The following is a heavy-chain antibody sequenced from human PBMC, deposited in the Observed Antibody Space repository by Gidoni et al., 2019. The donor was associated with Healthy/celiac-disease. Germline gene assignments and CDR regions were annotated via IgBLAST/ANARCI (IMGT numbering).Heavy chain of an antibody. D-gene: IGHD1-1*01. CDR1: GFTFSSYA. CDR2: ISGSGGTT. V-gene: IGHV3-23*01. Sequence: EVQLLESGGGLVQPGGYLRLSCAASGFTFSSYAMSWVRQAPGKGLEWVSVISGSGGTTYYADSVKGRFTISRDNSKNTLYLQMNSLRAEDTAVYYCAKVWKAGNDYWGQGTQVTVSS. J-gene: IGHJ4*02. CDR3: AKVWKAGNDY.